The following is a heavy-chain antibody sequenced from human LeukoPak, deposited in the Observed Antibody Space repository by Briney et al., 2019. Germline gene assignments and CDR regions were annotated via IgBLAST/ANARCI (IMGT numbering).Heavy chain of an antibody. CDR3: TKDVLPGGADV. V-gene: IGHV3-9*01. CDR2: LGWDSGRT. CDR1: GFIFDGYA. J-gene: IGHJ6*02. Sequence: PGGSLRLSCAASGFIFDGYAVHWVRHAPGKGLEWVSGLGWDSGRTDYADSVKGRFTISSDNARSSLYLQMNSLRTEDTALYYCTKDVLPGGADVWGQGATVTVSS. D-gene: IGHD4-17*01.